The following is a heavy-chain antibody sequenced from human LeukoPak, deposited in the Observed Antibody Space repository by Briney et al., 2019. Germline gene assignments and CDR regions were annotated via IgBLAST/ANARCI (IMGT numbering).Heavy chain of an antibody. CDR2: ISPSGGST. CDR1: GYTFTSNY. Sequence: ASVKVSCKAFGYTFTSNYMHWVRQAPGQGPEWMGVISPSGGSTTYAQKFQGRVTLTRDMSTSTDYLELSSLRSEDTAVYYCARGVPYYDSSGYYYYYYYYMDVWGKGTTVTVSS. CDR3: ARGVPYYDSSGYYYYYYYYMDV. D-gene: IGHD3-22*01. J-gene: IGHJ6*03. V-gene: IGHV1-46*01.